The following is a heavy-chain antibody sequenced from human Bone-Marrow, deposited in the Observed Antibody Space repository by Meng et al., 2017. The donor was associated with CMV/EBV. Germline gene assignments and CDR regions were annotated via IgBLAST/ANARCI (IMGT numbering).Heavy chain of an antibody. CDR1: GGSFSGYY. Sequence: SETLSLTCAVYGGSFSGYYWSWIRQPPGKGLEWIGEINHSGSTNYNPSLKSRVTISVDTSKNQFSLKLSSVTAADTAVYYCARGSPVTKGPFDYWGQGTLVTVSS. D-gene: IGHD4-17*01. CDR2: INHSGST. V-gene: IGHV4-34*01. J-gene: IGHJ4*02. CDR3: ARGSPVTKGPFDY.